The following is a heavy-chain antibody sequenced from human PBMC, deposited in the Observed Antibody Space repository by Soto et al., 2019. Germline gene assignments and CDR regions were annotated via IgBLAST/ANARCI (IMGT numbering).Heavy chain of an antibody. J-gene: IGHJ4*02. CDR3: ARDTIGYYVLMFDFDY. Sequence: PGGSLRLSCAASGLTLTTYAMSWVRQAPGQGLEWVSGISGSGDSTYYADSVKGRFTISRDTSKSTLYLEMNSLRAEDTAVYYCARDTIGYYVLMFDFDYWGQGTLVTVSS. D-gene: IGHD3-22*01. V-gene: IGHV3-23*01. CDR2: ISGSGDST. CDR1: GLTLTTYA.